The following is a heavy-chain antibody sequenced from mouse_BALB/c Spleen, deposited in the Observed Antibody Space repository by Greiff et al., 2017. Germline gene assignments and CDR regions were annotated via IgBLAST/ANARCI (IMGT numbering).Heavy chain of an antibody. J-gene: IGHJ4*01. V-gene: IGHV2-6-7*01. D-gene: IGHD2-14*01. CDR1: GFSLTGYG. CDR2: IWGDGST. Sequence: QVQLQESGPGLVAPSQSLSITCTVSGFSLTGYGVNWVRQPPGKGLEWLGMIWGDGSTDYNSALKSRLSISKDNSKSQVFLKMNSLQTDDTARYYCARDRYDLYYAMDYWGQGTSVTVSS. CDR3: ARDRYDLYYAMDY.